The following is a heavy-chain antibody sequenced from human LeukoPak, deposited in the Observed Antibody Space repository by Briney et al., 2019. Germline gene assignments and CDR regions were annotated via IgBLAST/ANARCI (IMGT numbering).Heavy chain of an antibody. CDR3: AKVKVVTGILY. CDR1: GSTFRTCA. Sequence: PGGSLRLSCAASGSTFRTCAMSWVRQAPGKGLEWVSAISGGGGSTYYADSVKGRFTISRDNSKNTLYLQMNSLRAEDTAIYYCAKVKVVTGILYWGQGTLVTVSS. CDR2: ISGGGGST. D-gene: IGHD2-21*02. V-gene: IGHV3-23*01. J-gene: IGHJ4*02.